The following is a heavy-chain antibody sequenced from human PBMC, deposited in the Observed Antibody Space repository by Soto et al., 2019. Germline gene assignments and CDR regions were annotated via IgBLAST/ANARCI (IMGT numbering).Heavy chain of an antibody. CDR3: VRDVELQGFDD. V-gene: IGHV3-30-3*01. Sequence: PGGSLRLSCAASGFTFSSYAMHWVRQAPGKGLEWVALISYDGSNKYYADSVKGRFTISRDDSKNTLYLQMNSLKTEDTAVYHCVRDVELQGFDDWGQGTLVTVSS. CDR1: GFTFSSYA. CDR2: ISYDGSNK. D-gene: IGHD1-26*01. J-gene: IGHJ4*02.